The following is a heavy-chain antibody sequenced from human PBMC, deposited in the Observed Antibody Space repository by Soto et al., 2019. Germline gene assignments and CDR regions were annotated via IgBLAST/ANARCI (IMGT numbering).Heavy chain of an antibody. J-gene: IGHJ4*02. CDR3: ANDRRAGGNYGFYSDY. V-gene: IGHV3-23*01. CDR2: SSATGAGT. CDR1: GFTFSRYG. D-gene: IGHD1-7*01. Sequence: EVQLLESGGGLVQPGGSLRLSCAASGFTFSRYGMTWVLQAPGKGLEWVSFSSATGAGTYYADSVKGRFTISRDNSKNTLYLQMTSRRADDTAVYYCANDRRAGGNYGFYSDYWGQGALVIVSS.